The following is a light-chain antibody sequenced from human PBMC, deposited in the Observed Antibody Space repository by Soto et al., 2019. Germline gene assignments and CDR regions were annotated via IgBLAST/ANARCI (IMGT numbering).Light chain of an antibody. V-gene: IGLV2-8*01. J-gene: IGLJ1*01. CDR1: SSDVGGYNY. Sequence: QSVLTQPPSASGSPGQAGTISCTGTSSDVGGYNYVSWYQHHPGKAPKLMIYEVSKRPSGVPDRFSGSKSGNTASLTVSGLQAEDEADYYCSSYAGSNIHYVFGTGTKVTVL. CDR2: EVS. CDR3: SSYAGSNIHYV.